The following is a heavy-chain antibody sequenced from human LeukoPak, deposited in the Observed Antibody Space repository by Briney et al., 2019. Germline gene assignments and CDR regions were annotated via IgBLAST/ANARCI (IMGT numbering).Heavy chain of an antibody. J-gene: IGHJ5*02. V-gene: IGHV4-34*01. D-gene: IGHD2-2*02. CDR2: INHSGST. CDR3: ARGPYCSSTSCYNNWFDP. CDR1: RGSFSGYY. Sequence: SETLSLTCAVYRGSFSGYYWSWIRQPPGKGLEWIGKINHSGSTNYNPSLKSRVTISVDTSKNQFSLKLSSVTAADTAVYYCARGPYCSSTSCYNNWFDPWGQGTPVTVSS.